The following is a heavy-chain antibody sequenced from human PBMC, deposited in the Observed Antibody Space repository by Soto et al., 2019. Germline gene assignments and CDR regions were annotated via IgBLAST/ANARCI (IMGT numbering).Heavy chain of an antibody. J-gene: IGHJ4*02. Sequence: QVRLVESGGGVVQPGRSLRLSCAASGFTFRRDGMHWVRQAPGKGLEWVAVISYDGRNRYYADSVKGRFAISRDDSKNTLYLQMNSLRAEDTDVYYCAKDRSNSWTFDYWGLGTLVTVSS. V-gene: IGHV3-30*18. D-gene: IGHD6-13*01. CDR2: ISYDGRNR. CDR3: AKDRSNSWTFDY. CDR1: GFTFRRDG.